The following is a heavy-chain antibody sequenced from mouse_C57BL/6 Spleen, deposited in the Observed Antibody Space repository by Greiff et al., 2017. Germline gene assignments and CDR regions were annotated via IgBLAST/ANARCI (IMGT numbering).Heavy chain of an antibody. CDR1: GYTFTSYW. D-gene: IGHD1-1*01. CDR3: ARASSYDWYFDV. V-gene: IGHV1-69*01. Sequence: VQLQQPGAELVMPGASVKLSCKASGYTFTSYWMHWVKQRPGQGLEWIGEIDPSDSYTNYNQKFKGKSTLTVDKSSSTAYMQLSSLTSEDSAVYYCARASSYDWYFDVWGTGTTVTVSS. J-gene: IGHJ1*03. CDR2: IDPSDSYT.